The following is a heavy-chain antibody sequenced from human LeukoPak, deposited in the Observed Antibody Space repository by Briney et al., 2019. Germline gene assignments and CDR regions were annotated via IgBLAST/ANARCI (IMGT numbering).Heavy chain of an antibody. CDR1: GYSFTTYW. CDR2: IYPGDSDT. CDR3: ARRSSENGDYGYYYYYGMDV. D-gene: IGHD4-17*01. Sequence: GESLKISCKGSGYSFTTYWIGWVRQMPGKGLEWMGIIYPGDSDTRYSPSFQGQVTISAGKSISTAYLQWSSLKASDTAMYYCARRSSENGDYGYYYYYGMDVWGQGTTVTVSS. V-gene: IGHV5-51*01. J-gene: IGHJ6*02.